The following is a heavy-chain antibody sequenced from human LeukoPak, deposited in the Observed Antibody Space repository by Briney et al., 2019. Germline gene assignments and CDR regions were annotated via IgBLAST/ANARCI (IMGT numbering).Heavy chain of an antibody. J-gene: IGHJ5*02. D-gene: IGHD3-3*01. Sequence: PGGSLSLSCAASGFTFSSYAMSWVRQAPGKGLEWVSAISGSGGSTYYADSVKGRFTISRDNSKNTLYLQMNSLRAEDTAVYYCAKDLDDFWSGYYTEDWFDPWGQGTLVTVSS. V-gene: IGHV3-23*01. CDR2: ISGSGGST. CDR3: AKDLDDFWSGYYTEDWFDP. CDR1: GFTFSSYA.